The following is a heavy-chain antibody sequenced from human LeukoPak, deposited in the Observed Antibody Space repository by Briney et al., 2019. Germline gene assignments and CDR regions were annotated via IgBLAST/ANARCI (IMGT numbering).Heavy chain of an antibody. J-gene: IGHJ4*02. CDR3: ARGGAARPDY. CDR2: ISSSSSAK. D-gene: IGHD6-6*01. V-gene: IGHV3-48*01. Sequence: GGSLRLSCAASGFTLGNYGMNWVRQAPGKGLEWVSYISSSSSAKNYADSVKGRFTISRDNAKNSLYLQMNSLRVEDTAVYYCARGGAARPDYWGQGTLVTVSS. CDR1: GFTLGNYG.